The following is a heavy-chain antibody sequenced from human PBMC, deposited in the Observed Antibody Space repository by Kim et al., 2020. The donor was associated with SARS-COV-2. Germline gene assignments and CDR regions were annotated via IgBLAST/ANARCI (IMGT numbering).Heavy chain of an antibody. CDR1: GFTFSSYA. J-gene: IGHJ4*02. Sequence: GGSLRLSCAASGFTFSSYAMHWVRQAPGKGLEWVAVISYDGSNKYYADPVKGRFTISRDNSKNTLYLQMNSLRAEDTAVYYCARSDCYYYFDYSGQETLV. V-gene: IGHV3-30-3*01. D-gene: IGHD2-21*01. CDR2: ISYDGSNK. CDR3: ARSDCYYYFDY.